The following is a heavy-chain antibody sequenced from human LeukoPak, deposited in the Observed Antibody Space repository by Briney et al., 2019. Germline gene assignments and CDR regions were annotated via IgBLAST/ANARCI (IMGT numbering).Heavy chain of an antibody. Sequence: SETLSLTCAVYGGSFSGFYWNWIRQPPGQGLEWIGYIYYSETTSYNPSLKSRVTMSVDRSKNQFSLKLTSMTAADTAVYYCARGRYSYGYDYWGQGTLVTVSS. CDR3: ARGRYSYGYDY. CDR1: GGSFSGFY. CDR2: IYYSETT. J-gene: IGHJ4*02. D-gene: IGHD5-18*01. V-gene: IGHV4-34*01.